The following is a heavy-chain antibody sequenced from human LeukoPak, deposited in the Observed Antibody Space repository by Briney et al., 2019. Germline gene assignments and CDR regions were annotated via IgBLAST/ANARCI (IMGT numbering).Heavy chain of an antibody. CDR2: IKSTIDGGTT. Sequence: PGGTLRLSCTASGFTSSNARMSWVRQAPGQGLEWFGRIKSTIDGGTTDYAAPVKGRFTMSRDDSKNTLYLEMNSLKTEDTAVYYCTTPPRYWGQGTLVTVSS. V-gene: IGHV3-15*01. CDR3: TTPPRY. J-gene: IGHJ4*02. CDR1: GFTSSNAR.